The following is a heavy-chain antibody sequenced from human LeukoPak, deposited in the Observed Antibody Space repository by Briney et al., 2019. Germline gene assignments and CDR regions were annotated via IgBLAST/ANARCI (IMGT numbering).Heavy chain of an antibody. CDR2: IYYSGST. CDR1: GGSISSSSYY. J-gene: IGHJ4*02. D-gene: IGHD5-24*01. Sequence: PSETLSLTCTVSGGSISSSSYYWGWIRQPPGKGLEWIGSIYYSGSTYYNPSLKSRVTISVDTSKNQFSLKLSSVTAADTAVYYCARGRGRDGDNLTSWGQGTLVTVSS. CDR3: ARGRGRDGDNLTS. V-gene: IGHV4-39*07.